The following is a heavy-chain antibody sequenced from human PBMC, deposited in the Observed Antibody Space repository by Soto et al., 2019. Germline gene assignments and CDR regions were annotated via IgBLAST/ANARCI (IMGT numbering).Heavy chain of an antibody. CDR2: IYSGGST. Sequence: GGSLRLSCAASGFTVSSNYMSWVRQAPGKGLEWVSVIYSGGSTYYADSVKGRFTISRHNSKNTLYLQMNSLRAEDTAVYYCARGPGYYDYIWGSYRFDYWGQGTLVTVSS. CDR1: GFTVSSNY. V-gene: IGHV3-53*04. CDR3: ARGPGYYDYIWGSYRFDY. D-gene: IGHD3-16*02. J-gene: IGHJ4*02.